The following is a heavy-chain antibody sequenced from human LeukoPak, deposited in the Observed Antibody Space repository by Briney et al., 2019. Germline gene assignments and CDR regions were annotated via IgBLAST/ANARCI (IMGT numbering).Heavy chain of an antibody. D-gene: IGHD3-16*02. CDR2: INSDGSST. Sequence: GGSLRLSCAPSGFTFSSYWMHWVRQAPGKGLVWVSRINSDGSSTSYADSVKGRFTISRDNAKNTLYLQMNSLRAEDTAVYYCARVYDYVWGSYRYDWFDPWGQGTLVTVSS. CDR3: ARVYDYVWGSYRYDWFDP. J-gene: IGHJ5*02. V-gene: IGHV3-74*01. CDR1: GFTFSSYW.